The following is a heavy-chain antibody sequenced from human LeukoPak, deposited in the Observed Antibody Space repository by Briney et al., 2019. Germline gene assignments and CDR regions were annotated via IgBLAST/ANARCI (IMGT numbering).Heavy chain of an antibody. Sequence: ASVKVSCKASGYTFTGYSMHWVRQAPGQGLEWMGWINPNSGGTYYAQKFQGRVTMSRDTSISTAYMELSRLRSDDTAVYYCASLVRAHYYDSSGCTDYWGQGTLVTVSS. V-gene: IGHV1-2*02. J-gene: IGHJ4*02. CDR3: ASLVRAHYYDSSGCTDY. D-gene: IGHD3-22*01. CDR2: INPNSGGT. CDR1: GYTFTGYS.